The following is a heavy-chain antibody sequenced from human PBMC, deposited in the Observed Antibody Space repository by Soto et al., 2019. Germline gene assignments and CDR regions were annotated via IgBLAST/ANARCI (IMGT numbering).Heavy chain of an antibody. CDR3: TSLSSTWPRDY. Sequence: EVQLVESGGGLVQPGGSLRVSCAASGFSFSSHWMSWVRQAPGKGLEWVANIKQDGSEKYYVDSVKGRFTISRDNVKNSLYLQMNSLRAEDTAIYYCTSLSSTWPRDYWGQGTLVTVSS. V-gene: IGHV3-7*03. D-gene: IGHD6-13*01. CDR1: GFSFSSHW. J-gene: IGHJ4*02. CDR2: IKQDGSEK.